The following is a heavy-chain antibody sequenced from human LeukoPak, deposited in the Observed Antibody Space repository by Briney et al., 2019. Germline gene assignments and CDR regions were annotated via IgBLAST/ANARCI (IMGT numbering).Heavy chain of an antibody. CDR3: ARYCSGGGCYSGFDF. Sequence: AGGSLRLSCAASEFTFSSYAMSWVRRAPGKGLEWVSTITPSGGATYYADSVKGRSTISRDISKNTLFLQMNSLRADDTAIYYCARYCSGGGCYSGFDFWGQGTLVTVSS. CDR1: EFTFSSYA. V-gene: IGHV3-23*01. D-gene: IGHD2-15*01. CDR2: ITPSGGAT. J-gene: IGHJ4*02.